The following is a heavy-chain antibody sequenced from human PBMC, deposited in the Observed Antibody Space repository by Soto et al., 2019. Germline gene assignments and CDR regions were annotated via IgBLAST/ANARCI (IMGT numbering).Heavy chain of an antibody. D-gene: IGHD3-22*01. J-gene: IGHJ4*02. CDR1: GFTFSSYA. CDR2: ISYDGSNK. CDR3: ARETYYYDSSGYYYVYYFDY. V-gene: IGHV3-30-3*01. Sequence: QVQLVESGGGVVQPGRSLRLSCAASGFTFSSYAMHWVRQAPGKGLEWVAVISYDGSNKYYADSVKGRFTISRDNSKNTLYLQMNSLRAEDTAVYYCARETYYYDSSGYYYVYYFDYWGQGTLVTVSS.